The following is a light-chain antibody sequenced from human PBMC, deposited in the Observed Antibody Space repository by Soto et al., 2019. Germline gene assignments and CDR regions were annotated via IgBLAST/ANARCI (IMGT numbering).Light chain of an antibody. CDR1: STDIGGYNH. CDR3: CRYDGGSNCV. CDR2: EGS. Sequence: QSALTQPASVSGSPGQSITISCTGTSTDIGGYNHVSWYQQYPGIAPKFMIYEGSKRPSGVSNRFSGSKSGNTASLTISGVLHDDDEDYYCCRYDGGSNCVFGSGTKLTVL. V-gene: IGLV2-23*01. J-gene: IGLJ3*02.